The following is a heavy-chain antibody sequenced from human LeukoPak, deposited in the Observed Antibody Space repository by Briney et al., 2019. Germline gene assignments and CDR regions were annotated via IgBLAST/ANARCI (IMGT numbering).Heavy chain of an antibody. J-gene: IGHJ6*03. Sequence: PSETLSLTCAVSGGSISSSSYYWGWIRQPPGKGLEWIGSIYYSGSTYYNPSLNSRVTISVDTSKNQCTMQLSSVTAADTAVYYCTRVPYSGYETYSYYYMDVWGKGTTVTVSS. CDR3: TRVPYSGYETYSYYYMDV. CDR1: GGSISSSSYY. CDR2: IYYSGST. D-gene: IGHD5-12*01. V-gene: IGHV4-39*01.